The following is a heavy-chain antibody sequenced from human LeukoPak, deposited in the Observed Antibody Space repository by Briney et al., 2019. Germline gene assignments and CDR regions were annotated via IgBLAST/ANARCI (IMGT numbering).Heavy chain of an antibody. CDR3: ARDRCGSGSYYSWYFDL. D-gene: IGHD3-10*01. J-gene: IGHJ2*01. V-gene: IGHV3-11*01. CDR1: GFTFSDYY. Sequence: GGSLRLSCAASGFTFSDYYMSWIRQAPRKGLEWVSYIRSSGSTIYQADSVKGRFTISRDNAKNSLYLQMNSLRADDTAVYYCARDRCGSGSYYSWYFDLWGRGTLVTVSS. CDR2: IRSSGSTI.